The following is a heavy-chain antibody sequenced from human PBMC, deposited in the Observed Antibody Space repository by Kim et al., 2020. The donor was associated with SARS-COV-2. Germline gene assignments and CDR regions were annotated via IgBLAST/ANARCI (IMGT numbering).Heavy chain of an antibody. V-gene: IGHV3-30*04. CDR2: ISYDGSNK. CDR1: GFTFSSYA. J-gene: IGHJ6*02. CDR3: ARDVLVGEYYYYYGMDV. D-gene: IGHD2-8*02. Sequence: GGSLRLSCAASGFTFSSYAMHWVRQAPGKGLEWVAVISYDGSNKYYADSVKGRFTISRDNSKNTLYLQMNSLRAEDTAVYYCARDVLVGEYYYYYGMDVWGQGTTVTVSS.